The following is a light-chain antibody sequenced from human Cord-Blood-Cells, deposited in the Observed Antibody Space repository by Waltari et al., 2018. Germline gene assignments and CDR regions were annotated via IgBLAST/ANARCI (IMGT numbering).Light chain of an antibody. CDR2: EVS. J-gene: IGLJ2*01. CDR1: SSAVGGYNL. Sequence: QSALTQPASVSGSPGQSITISCTGTSSAVGGYNLVSWYQQHPGKAPKLMIYEVSKRPSGVSNRFSGSKSGNTAYLTISGLQAEDEADYYCCSYAGSSTLVFGGGTKLTVL. CDR3: CSYAGSSTLV. V-gene: IGLV2-23*02.